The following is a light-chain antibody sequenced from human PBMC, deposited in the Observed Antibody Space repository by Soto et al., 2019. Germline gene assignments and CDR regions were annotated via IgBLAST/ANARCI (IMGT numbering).Light chain of an antibody. V-gene: IGLV1-40*01. CDR2: GHS. CDR3: QSYDSSLSGVV. CDR1: SSNIGAGYD. Sequence: QSVLTQPPSVSGAPGQRVTISCTGSSSNIGAGYDVHWYQQLPGTTPKLLIYGHSNRPSGVPDRFSGSNSGTAASLAITGIQAEDEADYYCQSYDSSLSGVVFGDGTKLTVL. J-gene: IGLJ2*01.